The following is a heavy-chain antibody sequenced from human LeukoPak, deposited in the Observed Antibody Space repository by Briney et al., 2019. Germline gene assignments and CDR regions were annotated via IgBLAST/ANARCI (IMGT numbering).Heavy chain of an antibody. CDR2: IIPILGIA. CDR3: ARDLGESPNDY. Sequence: ASVKVSCKASGGTFSSYAISWVRQAPGQGLDWMGRIIPILGIANYAQKFQGRVTITADKSTSTAYMELSSLRSEDTAVYYCARDLGESPNDYWGQGTLVTVSS. CDR1: GGTFSSYA. V-gene: IGHV1-69*04. D-gene: IGHD3-16*01. J-gene: IGHJ4*02.